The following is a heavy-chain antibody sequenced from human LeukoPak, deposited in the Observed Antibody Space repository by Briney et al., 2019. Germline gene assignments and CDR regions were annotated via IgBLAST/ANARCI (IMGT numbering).Heavy chain of an antibody. D-gene: IGHD3-3*01. CDR2: ISNDGSRK. Sequence: GGSLRLSCAPSGFTFSRHGMHWVRQTPGKGLEWVAIISNDGSRKYYAHSVEGRFTISRDNSKNTLYLQMDSLRAEDTAVYYCARDRAWNYFDYWGQGTLVTVSP. CDR1: GFTFSRHG. CDR3: ARDRAWNYFDY. J-gene: IGHJ4*02. V-gene: IGHV3-30*03.